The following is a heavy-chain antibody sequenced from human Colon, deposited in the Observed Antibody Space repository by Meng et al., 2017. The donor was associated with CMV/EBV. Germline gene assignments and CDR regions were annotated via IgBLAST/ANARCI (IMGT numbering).Heavy chain of an antibody. D-gene: IGHD2-2*01. V-gene: IGHV3-20*04. Sequence: GSLRLSCVASGFTFDDYGMSWVRQTPTKGLEWVSNINWNGGNPGYGDSVKGRFTISRDNANNCLYLEMNNLRAEDTAVYYCARDLPYLYGLDVWGQGTTVTVSS. J-gene: IGHJ6*02. CDR1: GFTFDDYG. CDR2: INWNGGNP. CDR3: ARDLPYLYGLDV.